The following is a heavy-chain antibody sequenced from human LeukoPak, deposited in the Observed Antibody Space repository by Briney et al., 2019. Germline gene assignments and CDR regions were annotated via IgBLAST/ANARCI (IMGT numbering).Heavy chain of an antibody. CDR3: ARSPADGYTYGVDDF. CDR2: IYPGHSET. D-gene: IGHD5-24*01. V-gene: IGHV5-51*01. J-gene: IGHJ3*01. Sequence: PGESLKISCKGSGYSFTSYWIGWVRQMPGKGLEWMGIIYPGHSETRYSPSFQGQVTISADKSISTAYLQWSSLKASDTAMYFCARSPADGYTYGVDDFWGQGTLVTVSS. CDR1: GYSFTSYW.